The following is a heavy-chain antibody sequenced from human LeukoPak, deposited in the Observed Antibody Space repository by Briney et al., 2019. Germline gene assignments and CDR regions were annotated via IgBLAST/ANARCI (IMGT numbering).Heavy chain of an antibody. J-gene: IGHJ5*02. CDR2: IYYSGGT. CDR1: GGSISSYY. D-gene: IGHD3-10*01. Sequence: SETLSLTCTVSGGSISSYYWSWIRQPPGKGLEWIGYIYYSGGTNYNPSLKSRVTISVDTSKNQFSLKLSSVTAADTAVYYCARVKYYYGSGSFSWFDPWGQGTLVTVSS. V-gene: IGHV4-59*08. CDR3: ARVKYYYGSGSFSWFDP.